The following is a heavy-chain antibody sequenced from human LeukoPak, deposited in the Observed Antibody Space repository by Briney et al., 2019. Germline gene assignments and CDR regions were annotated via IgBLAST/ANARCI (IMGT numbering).Heavy chain of an antibody. CDR3: ARDPLSPDYGDLDP. V-gene: IGHV3-7*01. CDR1: GFSFSNYW. D-gene: IGHD4-17*01. CDR2: IKQDGSAK. J-gene: IGHJ5*02. Sequence: PGGFLRLSCAASGFSFSNYWMSWVRQAPGKGLEWVANIKQDGSAKYYVDSVNGRFTISRDNAKKSVYLQMNSLRVEDTAVYYCARDPLSPDYGDLDPWGQGTLVTVSS.